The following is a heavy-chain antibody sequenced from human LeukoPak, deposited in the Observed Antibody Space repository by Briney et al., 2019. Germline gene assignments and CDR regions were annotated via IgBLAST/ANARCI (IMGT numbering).Heavy chain of an antibody. J-gene: IGHJ4*02. CDR1: GFTFGNYA. CDR3: EKGWFVTVGDY. Sequence: GGSLRLSCEASGFTFGNYAMNWVRQAPGKGLEWVSVISGSGDNIIYADSLKGRFTISRDNSKSILYLQMNSLRAEDTAVYYCEKGWFVTVGDYWGQGTLVTVSS. V-gene: IGHV3-23*01. D-gene: IGHD3-10*01. CDR2: ISGSGDNI.